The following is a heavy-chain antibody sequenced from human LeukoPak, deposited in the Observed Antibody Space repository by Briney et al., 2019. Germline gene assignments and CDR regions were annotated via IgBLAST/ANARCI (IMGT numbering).Heavy chain of an antibody. CDR2: ISAYNGNT. CDR3: ARDEGYDYVWGSYRYLY. V-gene: IGHV1-18*03. J-gene: IGHJ4*02. Sequence: ATLKVSCKASGYTFTCYGISLVRQAPGQELEWMGWISAYNGNTNYAQKLQGRVTMTTDTSTSTAYMELRSLRSDDMAVYYCARDEGYDYVWGSYRYLYWGQGTLVTVSS. D-gene: IGHD3-16*02. CDR1: GYTFTCYG.